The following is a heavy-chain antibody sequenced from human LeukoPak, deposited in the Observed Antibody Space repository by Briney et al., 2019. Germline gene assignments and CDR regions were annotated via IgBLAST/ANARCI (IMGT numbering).Heavy chain of an antibody. CDR2: IYYSGST. J-gene: IGHJ4*02. Sequence: SETLSLTCTVSGGSISSYYWSWIRQPPGKGLEWIGYIYYSGSTYYNPSLKSRVTISVDTSKNQFSLKLSSVTAADTAVYYCARRSGSYGDFDYWGQGTLVTVSS. CDR3: ARRSGSYGDFDY. CDR1: GGSISSYY. V-gene: IGHV4-59*08. D-gene: IGHD1-26*01.